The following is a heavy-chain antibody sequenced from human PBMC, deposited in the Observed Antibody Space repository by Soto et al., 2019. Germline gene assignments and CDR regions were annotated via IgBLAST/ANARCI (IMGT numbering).Heavy chain of an antibody. J-gene: IGHJ5*02. Sequence: GASVKVSCKASGDSFGSYAVSWVRQAPGQGLERMGAIIPVFGTTSYTQKFQGRVTITADDSTTTAYMELSSLRSDDTAVYYCAREPFGRFDPWGQGTLVTVSS. V-gene: IGHV1-69*13. CDR1: GDSFGSYA. CDR2: IIPVFGTT. D-gene: IGHD3-10*01. CDR3: AREPFGRFDP.